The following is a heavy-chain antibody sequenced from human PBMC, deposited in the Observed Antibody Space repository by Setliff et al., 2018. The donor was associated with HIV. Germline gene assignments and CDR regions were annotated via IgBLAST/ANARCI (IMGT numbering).Heavy chain of an antibody. CDR3: ARREYSSSSPPFDY. CDR1: GGSFSGYY. J-gene: IGHJ4*02. CDR2: VNHSGST. V-gene: IGHV4-34*01. Sequence: PSETLSLTCTVYGGSFSGYYWSWIRQPPGKGLELIGEVNHSGSTNYNPSLKSRVTISVDTSKNQFSLKLRSVTAADTAVYYCARREYSSSSPPFDYWGQGTLVTVSS. D-gene: IGHD6-6*01.